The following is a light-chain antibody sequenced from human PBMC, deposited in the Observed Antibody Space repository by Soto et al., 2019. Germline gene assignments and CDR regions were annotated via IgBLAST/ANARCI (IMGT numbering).Light chain of an antibody. V-gene: IGKV3-11*01. J-gene: IGKJ4*01. CDR3: QQRSNWPS. CDR2: DAS. Sequence: EIVLKQSPATLSLSPGERATLSCRASQNVNSYLAWYQQKPGQAPRLLIYDASNKATGIPARFSGSGSGTDFTLTISSLEPEDFAVYYCQQRSNWPSFGGGTKVEIK. CDR1: QNVNSY.